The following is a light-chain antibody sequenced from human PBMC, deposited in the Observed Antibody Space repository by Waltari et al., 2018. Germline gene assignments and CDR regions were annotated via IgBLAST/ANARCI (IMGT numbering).Light chain of an antibody. V-gene: IGKV3-20*01. Sequence: IVLTQSPDTLSLSPGERATLSCRASQSVTSISLAWYQQKPGQAPRLLVYSTTSRATDFSDRFSGSGSWTNFTLTSNRLEPENSGGYQCQQYDGSAGTFGGGTRVEIK. CDR1: QSVTSIS. CDR2: STT. J-gene: IGKJ4*01. CDR3: QQYDGSAGT.